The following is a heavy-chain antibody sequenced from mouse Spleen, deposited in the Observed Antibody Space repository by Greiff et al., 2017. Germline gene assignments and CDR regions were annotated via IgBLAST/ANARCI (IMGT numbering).Heavy chain of an antibody. J-gene: IGHJ1*03. CDR3: ARSLANWVLYWYFDV. D-gene: IGHD4-1*01. Sequence: EVKLMESGGGLVKPGGSLKLSCAASGFTFSDYGMHWVRQAPEKGLEWVAYISSGSSTIYYADTVKGRFTISRDNAKNTLFLQMTSLRSEDTAMYYCARSLANWVLYWYFDVWGTGTTVTVSS. CDR1: GFTFSDYG. CDR2: ISSGSSTI. V-gene: IGHV5-17*01.